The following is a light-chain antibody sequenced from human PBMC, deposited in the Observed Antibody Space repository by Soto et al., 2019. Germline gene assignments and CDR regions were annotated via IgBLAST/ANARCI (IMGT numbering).Light chain of an antibody. V-gene: IGLV2-14*01. CDR1: SSDVGGYIY. Sequence: QSALTQPASVSGSPGQSITISCTGTSSDVGGYIYVSWYQQHPGKAPKLMIYDVTSRPSGVSYRFSGSKSGNTASLTISGLQAEDEADYYCSSYTSSSTQVFGTGTKLTVL. CDR2: DVT. CDR3: SSYTSSSTQV. J-gene: IGLJ1*01.